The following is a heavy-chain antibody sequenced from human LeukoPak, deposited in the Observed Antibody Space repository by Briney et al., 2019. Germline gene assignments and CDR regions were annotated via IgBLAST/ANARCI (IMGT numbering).Heavy chain of an antibody. CDR1: GGSFRGYY. CDR2: INHSGST. D-gene: IGHD4-23*01. J-gene: IGHJ6*03. Sequence: SETLSLTCAVYGGSFRGYYWSWIRQPPGKGLEWIGEINHSGSTNYNPSLKSRVTISVDTSKNQFSLKLSSVTAADTAVYYCARAGKGYYYYYMDVWGKGTTVTVSS. V-gene: IGHV4-34*01. CDR3: ARAGKGYYYYYMDV.